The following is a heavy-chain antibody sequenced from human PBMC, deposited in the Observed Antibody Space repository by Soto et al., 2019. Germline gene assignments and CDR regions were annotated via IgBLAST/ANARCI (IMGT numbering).Heavy chain of an antibody. J-gene: IGHJ4*02. D-gene: IGHD3-9*01. Sequence: ECRKVSCKVSGYSFTNYKIGWVRQMTGKGLEWMGIIYPGDSDTRYSPSFQGQVTISADKSTSTAYLQWSSLKASDTAMYYCARHATYYDILSGYYFDYWGQGTLVPVSS. CDR3: ARHATYYDILSGYYFDY. V-gene: IGHV5-51*01. CDR2: IYPGDSDT. CDR1: GYSFTNYK.